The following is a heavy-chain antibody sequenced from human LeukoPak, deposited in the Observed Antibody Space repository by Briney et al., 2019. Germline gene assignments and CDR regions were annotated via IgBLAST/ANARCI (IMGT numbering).Heavy chain of an antibody. CDR3: ARDRYSGAYSFDY. CDR2: ISAYNRNT. CDR1: GYTFTNFG. Sequence: ASVKVSCKASGYTFTNFGVSWVRQAPGQGLEWMGWISAYNRNTDFAQKFQGRVTLTIETSTATAYMDLRSLKSDDTAVYYCARDRYSGAYSFDYWGHGTLVTVSS. J-gene: IGHJ4*01. V-gene: IGHV1-18*01. D-gene: IGHD5-12*01.